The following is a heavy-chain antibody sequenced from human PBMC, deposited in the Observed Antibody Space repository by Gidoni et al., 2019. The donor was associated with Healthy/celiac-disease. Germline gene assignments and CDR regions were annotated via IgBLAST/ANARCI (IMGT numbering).Heavy chain of an antibody. CDR3: ARVSPNYDILTGYYNGNWFDP. J-gene: IGHJ5*02. D-gene: IGHD3-9*01. CDR2: IYYSVST. Sequence: QLQLQESGPGLVKPSETLSLTCTVSGGSISSSSYYLGWIRQPPGKGLEWIGSIYYSVSTYYNPSLKSRVTISVDTSKNQFSLKLSSVTAADTAVYYCARVSPNYDILTGYYNGNWFDPWGQGTLVTVSS. CDR1: GGSISSSSYY. V-gene: IGHV4-39*07.